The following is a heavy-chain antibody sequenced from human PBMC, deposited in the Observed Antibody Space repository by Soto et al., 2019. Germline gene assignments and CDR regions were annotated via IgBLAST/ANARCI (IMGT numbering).Heavy chain of an antibody. V-gene: IGHV4-39*01. Sequence: SETLSLTCTVSGGSISSSSYYWYWIRQPPWKGLEWIGSIYYSGSTYYNPSLKSRVTISVDTSKNQFSLKLSSVTAADTAVYYCASDYYDSSGYYPIDYWGQGTLVTVSS. CDR3: ASDYYDSSGYYPIDY. CDR2: IYYSGST. CDR1: GGSISSSSYY. J-gene: IGHJ4*02. D-gene: IGHD3-22*01.